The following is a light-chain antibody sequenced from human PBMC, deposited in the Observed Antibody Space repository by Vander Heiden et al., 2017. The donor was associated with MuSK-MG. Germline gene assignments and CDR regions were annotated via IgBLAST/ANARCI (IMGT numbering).Light chain of an antibody. J-gene: IGLJ2*01. V-gene: IGLV3-1*01. Sequence: YEVTQPPSVSVSPGQTASLTCSGDISGDTYASWYHQQAGQSPELGFYQNRKRPAGIPGRFSASNAGTTATLTTSETQEGEAADYYCQAVDSSENMIFGGGTKRTVL. CDR1: ISGDTY. CDR3: QAVDSSENMI. CDR2: QNR.